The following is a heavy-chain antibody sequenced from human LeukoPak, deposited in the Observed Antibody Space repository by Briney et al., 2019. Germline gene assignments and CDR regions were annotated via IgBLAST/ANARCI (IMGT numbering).Heavy chain of an antibody. J-gene: IGHJ3*02. V-gene: IGHV1-46*01. CDR1: GYTFTSYY. CDR2: INPSGGST. CDR3: AKRGPRPGRWSDAFNI. Sequence: ASVKVSCKASGYTFTSYYMHWVRQAPGQGLEWMGIINPSGGSTSYAQKFQGRVTMTRDMSTSTVYMELSSLRAEDTAVYYCAKRGPRPGRWSDAFNIWGQGTMVTVSS. D-gene: IGHD4-23*01.